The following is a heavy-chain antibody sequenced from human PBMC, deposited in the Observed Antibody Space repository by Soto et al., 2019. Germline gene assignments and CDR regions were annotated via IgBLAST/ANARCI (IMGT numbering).Heavy chain of an antibody. CDR1: GDSVSSNSAA. J-gene: IGHJ6*02. CDR2: TYYRSKWYN. Sequence: SQTLSLTCAISGDSVSSNSAAWNWIRQSPSRGLEWLGRTYYRSKWYNDYAVSVKSRITINPDTSKNQFSLQLNSVTPEDTAVYYCAREGITIFGVVEDYGMDVWGQGPTVTVSS. V-gene: IGHV6-1*01. D-gene: IGHD3-3*01. CDR3: AREGITIFGVVEDYGMDV.